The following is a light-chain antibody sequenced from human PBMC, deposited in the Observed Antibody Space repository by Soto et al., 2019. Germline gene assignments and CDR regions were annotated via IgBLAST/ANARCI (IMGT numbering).Light chain of an antibody. J-gene: IGLJ3*02. CDR3: PSYVSSLGGLV. Sequence: QSVLTQPPSVSGAPGQRVTISCTGTNSNIGADYGVQWYQQFPGTAPKLLIYANNNRPSGVSDRFSGSKSATSASLAITGLQPGDEADYYCPSYVSSLGGLVFCAGTKLTVL. CDR2: ANN. CDR1: NSNIGADYG. V-gene: IGLV1-40*01.